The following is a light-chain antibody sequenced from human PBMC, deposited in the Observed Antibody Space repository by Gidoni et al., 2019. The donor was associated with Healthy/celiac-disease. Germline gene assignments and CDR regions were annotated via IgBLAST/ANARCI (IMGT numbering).Light chain of an antibody. Sequence: QSALTQPPSVSGSPGQSVTISCTGTSSDVGSYNRVSWYQQPPGTAPKLMFYAVSNRPSGVPDRFSGSKSGNTASLTISGLQAEDEADYYCSLYTSSSTWVFGGGTKLTVL. CDR2: AVS. CDR1: SSDVGSYNR. V-gene: IGLV2-18*01. CDR3: SLYTSSSTWV. J-gene: IGLJ3*02.